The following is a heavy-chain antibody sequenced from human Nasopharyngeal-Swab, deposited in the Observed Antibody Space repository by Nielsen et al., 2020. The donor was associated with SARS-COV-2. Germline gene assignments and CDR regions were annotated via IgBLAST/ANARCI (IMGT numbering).Heavy chain of an antibody. Sequence: GESLKISCEASGFSLSSYWISWVRQMPGKGLEWMGRIDPSDSYINYSPSFRGLVTISADKSINTAYLQWSSLKASDTAMYYCARHYRASVDAFDFWGQGTMVTVSS. CDR1: GFSLSSYW. CDR3: ARHYRASVDAFDF. D-gene: IGHD4/OR15-4a*01. J-gene: IGHJ3*01. V-gene: IGHV5-10-1*01. CDR2: IDPSDSYI.